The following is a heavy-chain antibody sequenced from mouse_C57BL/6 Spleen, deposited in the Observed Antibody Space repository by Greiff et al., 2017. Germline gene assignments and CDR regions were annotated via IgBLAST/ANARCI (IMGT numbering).Heavy chain of an antibody. V-gene: IGHV1-61*01. CDR2: IYPSDSET. D-gene: IGHD2-1*01. Sequence: QVQLQQPGAELVRPGSSVKLSCKASGYTFTSYWMDWVKQRPGQGLEWIGNIYPSDSETHYNQKFKDKATLTVYKSSSTAYMQLSSLTSEDSAVYYCARAGGNPFAYWGQGTLVTASA. CDR1: GYTFTSYW. J-gene: IGHJ3*01. CDR3: ARAGGNPFAY.